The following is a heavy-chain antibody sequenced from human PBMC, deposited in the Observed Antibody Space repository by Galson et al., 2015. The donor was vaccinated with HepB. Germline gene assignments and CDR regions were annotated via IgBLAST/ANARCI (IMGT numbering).Heavy chain of an antibody. Sequence: SVKVSCKASGYTFTSYAMHWVRQAPGQRLEWMGWINAGNGNTKYSQKFQGRVTITRDTSASTAYMELSSLRSEDTAVYYCARVKGHYNWFDPWGQGTLVTVSS. V-gene: IGHV1-3*01. CDR1: GYTFTSYA. CDR2: INAGNGNT. J-gene: IGHJ5*02. D-gene: IGHD3-3*02. CDR3: ARVKGHYNWFDP.